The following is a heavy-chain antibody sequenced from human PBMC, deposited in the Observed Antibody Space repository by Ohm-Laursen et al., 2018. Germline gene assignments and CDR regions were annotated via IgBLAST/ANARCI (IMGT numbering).Heavy chain of an antibody. V-gene: IGHV3-23*01. CDR2: ISGSGATT. D-gene: IGHD3-22*01. J-gene: IGHJ4*02. CDR3: ARAYSSGFELDY. CDR1: GFTFSSYA. Sequence: SLRLSCAASGFTFSSYAMNWVRQAPGKGLDWVSTISGSGATTYYADSVKGRFTISRDNSKNTLYLQMNSLRAEDTAVYYCARAYSSGFELDYWGQGTLVTVSS.